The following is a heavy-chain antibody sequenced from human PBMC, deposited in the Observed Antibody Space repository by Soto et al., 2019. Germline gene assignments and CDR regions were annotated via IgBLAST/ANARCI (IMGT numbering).Heavy chain of an antibody. J-gene: IGHJ4*02. D-gene: IGHD3-9*01. CDR1: GGSISSYY. CDR3: ARGVLRYFAWRQYYFDY. V-gene: IGHV4-4*07. CDR2: IYTSGST. Sequence: SETLSLTCTVSGGSISSYYWSWIRQPAGKGLEWIGRIYTSGSTNYNPSLKSRVTMSVDTSKNQFSLKLSSVTAADTAVYYCARGVLRYFAWRQYYFDYWGQGTLVTVSS.